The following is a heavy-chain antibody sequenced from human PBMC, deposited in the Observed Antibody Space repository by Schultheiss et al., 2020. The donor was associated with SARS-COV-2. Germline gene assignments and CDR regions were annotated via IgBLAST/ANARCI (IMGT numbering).Heavy chain of an antibody. D-gene: IGHD1-1*01. V-gene: IGHV4-34*10. CDR2: INHSGST. J-gene: IGHJ4*02. Sequence: SETLSLTCAVYGGSFSGYYWSWIRQPPGKGLEWIGEINHSGSTNYNPSLKSRVTMSVDTSKNQFSLKLSSVTAADTAVYYCARVSGTAPGVDYWGQGTLVTVSS. CDR1: GGSFSGYY. CDR3: ARVSGTAPGVDY.